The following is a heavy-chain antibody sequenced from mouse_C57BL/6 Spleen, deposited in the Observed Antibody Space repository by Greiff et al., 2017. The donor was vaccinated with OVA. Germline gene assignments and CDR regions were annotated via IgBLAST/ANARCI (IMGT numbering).Heavy chain of an antibody. CDR3: ARSSSGYQTFAY. CDR2: INPSTGGT. D-gene: IGHD3-2*02. V-gene: IGHV1-42*01. Sequence: EVQLQQSGPELVKPGASVKISCKASGYSFTGYYMNWVKQSPEKSLEWIGEINPSTGGTTYNQKFKAKATLTVDKSSSTAYMQLKSLTSEDSAVYYCARSSSGYQTFAYWGQGTLVTVSA. CDR1: GYSFTGYY. J-gene: IGHJ3*01.